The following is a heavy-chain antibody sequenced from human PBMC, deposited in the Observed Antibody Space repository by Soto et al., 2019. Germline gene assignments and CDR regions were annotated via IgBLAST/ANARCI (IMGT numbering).Heavy chain of an antibody. Sequence: QVQLVQSGGEVKKPGASVTVSCKASGYTFINYHITWVRQAPGQGLEWMAWINTYNGMTDYAQRFQGRVTMTRDTSTSTAYMEPRNLGSDDTAVYFCAKSPRGEMATDWGQGTLVSVSS. CDR3: AKSPRGEMATD. CDR1: GYTFINYH. CDR2: INTYNGMT. J-gene: IGHJ4*02. D-gene: IGHD5-12*01. V-gene: IGHV1-18*01.